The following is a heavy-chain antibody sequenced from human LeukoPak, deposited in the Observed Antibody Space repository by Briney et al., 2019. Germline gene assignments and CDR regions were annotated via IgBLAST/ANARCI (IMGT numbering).Heavy chain of an antibody. CDR1: GFTFSSYG. J-gene: IGHJ4*02. CDR3: VRHDGRGGATMGALDS. D-gene: IGHD5-12*01. CDR2: IYYGRTT. V-gene: IGHV4-39*01. Sequence: PGGSLRLSCAASGFTFSSYGMSWVRQSPGKGLEWIGSIYYGRTTYYNPSLNSRVAISVVTSKNQFSLQLNSVTAADTAVYYCVRHDGRGGATMGALDSWGQGSLVTVSS.